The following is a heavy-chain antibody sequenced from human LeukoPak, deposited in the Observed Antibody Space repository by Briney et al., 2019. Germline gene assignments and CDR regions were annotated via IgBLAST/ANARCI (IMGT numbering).Heavy chain of an antibody. V-gene: IGHV3-7*01. CDR2: IKQDGSEK. CDR3: ARRREGQLNRLYYYYYMDV. CDR1: GFTFSSYW. D-gene: IGHD5-18*01. Sequence: GGSLRLSCAASGFTFSSYWMSWVRQAPGKGLEWVANIKQDGSEKYYVDSVKGRFTISRDNAKNSLYLQMNSLRAEDTAVYYCARRREGQLNRLYYYYYMDVWGKGTTVTVSS. J-gene: IGHJ6*03.